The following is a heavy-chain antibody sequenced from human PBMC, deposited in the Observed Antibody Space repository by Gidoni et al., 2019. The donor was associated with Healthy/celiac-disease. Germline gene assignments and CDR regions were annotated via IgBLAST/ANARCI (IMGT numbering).Heavy chain of an antibody. CDR2: INHSGST. CDR1: GGSFSGYY. D-gene: IGHD1-26*01. CDR3: ARIRGGSYGNSDY. Sequence: QVQLPQSGAGLLPPSQTLSPTCAVYGGSFSGYYWSWNRQPPGKGLEWIGEINHSGSTHDNPSLKSRVPILVDTSKNQFSLKLSSVTAADTAVYYCARIRGGSYGNSDYRGQGTLVTVSS. V-gene: IGHV4-34*01. J-gene: IGHJ4*02.